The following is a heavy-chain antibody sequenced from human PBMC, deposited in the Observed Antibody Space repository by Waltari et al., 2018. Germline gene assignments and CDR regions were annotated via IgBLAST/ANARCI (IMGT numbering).Heavy chain of an antibody. V-gene: IGHV3-74*01. Sequence: EVQLVESGGGLVQPGGSLRLSCAASGFTFSAYRMHWVRQAPGKGLVWVSLINADGRATLYADSVKGRFTMSRDNAKDTLYLQMNSLRGEDTAVYYCARDADAFDIWGQGTMVTVSS. J-gene: IGHJ3*02. CDR2: INADGRAT. CDR3: ARDADAFDI. CDR1: GFTFSAYR.